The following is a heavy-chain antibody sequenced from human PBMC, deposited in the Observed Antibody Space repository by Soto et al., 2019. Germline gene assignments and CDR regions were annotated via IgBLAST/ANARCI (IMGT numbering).Heavy chain of an antibody. Sequence: ASVKVSCKASGYTFTNYGISWVRQAPGQELEWMGWINPYNANTRYGQKVQGRVTMTTDTSTSTAYMELTSLRSEDTAVYYCARVSWNSRNYYYYYGMDVWGQGTTVTVS. CDR3: ARVSWNSRNYYYYYGMDV. D-gene: IGHD1-7*01. J-gene: IGHJ6*02. CDR1: GYTFTNYG. V-gene: IGHV1-18*04. CDR2: INPYNANT.